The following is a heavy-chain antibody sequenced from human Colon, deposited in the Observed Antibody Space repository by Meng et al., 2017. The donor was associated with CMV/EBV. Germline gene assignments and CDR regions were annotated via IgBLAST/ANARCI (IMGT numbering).Heavy chain of an antibody. CDR2: MNPNSGNT. V-gene: IGHV1-8*01. Sequence: ASVKVSCKASGYTFTSYDINWVRQATGQGLEWMGWMNPNSGNTGYAQKFQGRVTMTRNTSISTAYMELSSLRSEDTAVYYCARGPSKVIVVVPAARGWWFDPWGQGTLVIVSS. D-gene: IGHD2-2*01. CDR3: ARGPSKVIVVVPAARGWWFDP. CDR1: GYTFTSYD. J-gene: IGHJ5*02.